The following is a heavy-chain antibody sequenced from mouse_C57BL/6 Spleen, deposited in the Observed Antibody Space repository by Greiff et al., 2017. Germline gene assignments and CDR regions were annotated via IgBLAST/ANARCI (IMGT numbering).Heavy chain of an antibody. CDR1: GYTFTSSW. CDR2: IYPGSGST. D-gene: IGHD1-1*01. J-gene: IGHJ2*01. V-gene: IGHV1-55*01. CDR3: ARGGVTTVVAEDY. Sequence: QVQLQQPGAELVKPGASVKMSCKASGYTFTSSWITWVKQRPGQGLEWIGDIYPGSGSTNYNEKFKSKATLTVDTSSSTAYMQLSSLTSEDSAVYYCARGGVTTVVAEDYWGQGTTLTVSS.